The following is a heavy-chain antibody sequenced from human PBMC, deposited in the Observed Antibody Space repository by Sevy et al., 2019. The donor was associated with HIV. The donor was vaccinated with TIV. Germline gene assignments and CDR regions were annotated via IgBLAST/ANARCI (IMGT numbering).Heavy chain of an antibody. D-gene: IGHD3-16*02. J-gene: IGHJ6*02. Sequence: GRSLRLSCAASGFTFSSYWMHWLRQAPGKGLVWVSRINSDGSSTSYADSVKGRFTISRDNAKNTLYLQMNSLRAEDTAVDYCARVASRPVKGYYYYGMDVWGQGTKVTVSS. V-gene: IGHV3-74*01. CDR2: INSDGSST. CDR1: GFTFSSYW. CDR3: ARVASRPVKGYYYYGMDV.